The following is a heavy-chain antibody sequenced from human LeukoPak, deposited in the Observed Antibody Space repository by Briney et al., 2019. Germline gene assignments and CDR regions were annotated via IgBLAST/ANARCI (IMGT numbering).Heavy chain of an antibody. CDR1: GGSISSGGYY. D-gene: IGHD3-9*01. J-gene: IGHJ5*02. CDR2: IYYSGST. CDR3: ARGSHLTGYYDGALDP. Sequence: SQTLSLTCTVSGGSISSGGYYWSWIRQHPGKGLEWIGYIYYSGSTYYNPSLKSRVTISVDTSKNQFSLKLSSVTAADTAVYYCARGSHLTGYYDGALDPWGQGTLVTVSS. V-gene: IGHV4-31*03.